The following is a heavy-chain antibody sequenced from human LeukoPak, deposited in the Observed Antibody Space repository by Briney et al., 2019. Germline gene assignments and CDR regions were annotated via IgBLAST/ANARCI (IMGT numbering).Heavy chain of an antibody. D-gene: IGHD2-21*02. J-gene: IGHJ6*02. CDR3: AKSVTMDV. Sequence: PGGSLRLSCAASGFTFSSYAMIWVRQAPGKGLEWVSVISGSGGGTYYADSVKGRFAISRDNSKNTFHLQVNSLRVEDTAVYYCAKSVTMDVWGQGTTVTVSS. CDR1: GFTFSSYA. CDR2: ISGSGGGT. V-gene: IGHV3-23*01.